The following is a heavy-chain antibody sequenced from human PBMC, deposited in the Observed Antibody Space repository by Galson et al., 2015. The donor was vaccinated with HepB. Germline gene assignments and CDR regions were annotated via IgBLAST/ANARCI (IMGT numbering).Heavy chain of an antibody. CDR1: GGSMSGRRW. J-gene: IGHJ5*02. D-gene: IGHD3-10*01. CDR3: ARGELIEGFDP. V-gene: IGHV4-4*02. CDR2: IYHSGRT. Sequence: LSLTCAVSGGSMSGRRWWSWVRQTPGKGLEWIGEIYHSGRTNYSPSLKSRVTISVDEFNNQFSLRLTSVTAADTAVYYCARGELIEGFDPWGQGTLVTVSS.